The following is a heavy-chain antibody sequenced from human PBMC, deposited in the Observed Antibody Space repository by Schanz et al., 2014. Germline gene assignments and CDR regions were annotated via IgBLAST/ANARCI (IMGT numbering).Heavy chain of an antibody. V-gene: IGHV1-18*01. Sequence: QVQLIQSGAEVKKPGASVKVSCTASGYTFTSYDINWVRQAPGQGLEWVGWISPYTGNTHYFDKMEGRVTMTTDTSTSTAYMELRSLRSDDTAMYYCARGFDFWDRWGQGTLVIVSS. J-gene: IGHJ4*02. D-gene: IGHD3-3*01. CDR1: GYTFTSYD. CDR2: ISPYTGNT. CDR3: ARGFDFWDR.